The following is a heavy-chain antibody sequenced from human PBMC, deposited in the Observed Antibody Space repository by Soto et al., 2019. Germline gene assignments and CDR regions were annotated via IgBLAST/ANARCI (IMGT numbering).Heavy chain of an antibody. Sequence: QVQLQESGPGLVKPSQTLSLTCNVSGDAISRGGYYCGWIRPHPGKGLQRLGYSYYSGNTYYSPSLRGRITMSVDMSENQFSLKMTSATSAETDVYYCGRCRGYTGSGPGGWGLDPWGHGILVTVSS. V-gene: IGHV4-31*03. J-gene: IGHJ5*02. CDR1: GDAISRGGYY. CDR2: SYYSGNT. CDR3: GRCRGYTGSGPGGWGLDP. D-gene: IGHD3-16*01.